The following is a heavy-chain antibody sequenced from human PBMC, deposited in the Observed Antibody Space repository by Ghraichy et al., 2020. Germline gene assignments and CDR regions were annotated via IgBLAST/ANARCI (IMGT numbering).Heavy chain of an antibody. D-gene: IGHD3-3*01. Sequence: GGSLRLSCAASGFTFSSYAMSWVRQAPGKGLEWVSAISGSGGSTYYADSVKGRFTISRDNSKNTLYLQMNSLRAEDTAVYYCAKGDDDFWSGYYLNYGMDVWGQGTTVTVSS. CDR3: AKGDDDFWSGYYLNYGMDV. CDR2: ISGSGGST. J-gene: IGHJ6*02. CDR1: GFTFSSYA. V-gene: IGHV3-23*01.